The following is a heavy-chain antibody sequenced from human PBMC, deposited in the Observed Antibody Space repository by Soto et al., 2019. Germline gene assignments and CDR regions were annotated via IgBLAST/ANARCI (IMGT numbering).Heavy chain of an antibody. CDR3: ARSVAVPGAHIDY. Sequence: XGILCLTCSVSGGSISGSYWSWIRQSPGKGLEWLGYVYYTGSTNYSPSLRSRVSISVDTSKNEFSLRLSSVTAADTAVYFCARSVAVPGAHIDYWGQGTQVTVSS. CDR1: GGSISGSY. CDR2: VYYTGST. V-gene: IGHV4-59*01. D-gene: IGHD6-19*01. J-gene: IGHJ4*02.